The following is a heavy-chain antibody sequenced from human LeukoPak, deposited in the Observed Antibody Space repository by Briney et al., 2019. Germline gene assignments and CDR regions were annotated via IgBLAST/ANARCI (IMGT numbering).Heavy chain of an antibody. CDR1: GFTFSDYY. CDR3: AKKSGYCSSTSCYDYYYGMDV. Sequence: GGSLRLSCAASGFTFSDYYMSWIRQAPGKGLEWVSYISSSGSTIYYADSVKGRFTISRDNAKNSLYLQMNSLRAEDTAVYYSAKKSGYCSSTSCYDYYYGMDVWGQGTTVTVSS. J-gene: IGHJ6*02. D-gene: IGHD2-2*03. V-gene: IGHV3-11*01. CDR2: ISSSGSTI.